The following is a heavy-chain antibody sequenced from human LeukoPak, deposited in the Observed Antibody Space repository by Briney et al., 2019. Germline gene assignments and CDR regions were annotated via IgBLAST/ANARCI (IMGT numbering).Heavy chain of an antibody. Sequence: SETLSLTCTVSGASISDYYWSWIRQPAGKGLEWIGRISSSGNTNYNPSLKSRVTMSVDTSKNQFSLKLSSVTAADTAVYYCARDRGELYDYWGQGTLVTVSS. D-gene: IGHD3-10*01. CDR2: ISSSGNT. CDR1: GASISDYY. V-gene: IGHV4-4*07. J-gene: IGHJ4*02. CDR3: ARDRGELYDY.